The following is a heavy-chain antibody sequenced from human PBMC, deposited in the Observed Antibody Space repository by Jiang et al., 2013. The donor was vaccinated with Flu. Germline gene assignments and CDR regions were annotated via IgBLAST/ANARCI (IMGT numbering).Heavy chain of an antibody. Sequence: YAQKFQERVTITRDMSTSTAYMELSSLRSEDTAVYYCAAGGTSYYYGMDVWGQGTTVTVSS. D-gene: IGHD1-1*01. CDR3: AAGGTSYYYGMDV. V-gene: IGHV1-58*01. J-gene: IGHJ6*02.